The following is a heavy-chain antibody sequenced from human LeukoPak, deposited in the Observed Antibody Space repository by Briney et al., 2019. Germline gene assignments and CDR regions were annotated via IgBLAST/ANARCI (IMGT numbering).Heavy chain of an antibody. CDR3: ARTDDCSSTSCSGEPSLDY. V-gene: IGHV1-24*01. J-gene: IGHJ4*02. CDR1: GYTLTELS. CDR2: FDPEDGET. Sequence: ASVKVSCKVSGYTLTELSMHWVRQAPGKGLEWMGGFDPEDGETIYAQKFQGRVTMTEDTSTDTAYMELSSLRSEDTAVYYCARTDDCSSTSCSGEPSLDYWGQGTLVTVSS. D-gene: IGHD2-2*01.